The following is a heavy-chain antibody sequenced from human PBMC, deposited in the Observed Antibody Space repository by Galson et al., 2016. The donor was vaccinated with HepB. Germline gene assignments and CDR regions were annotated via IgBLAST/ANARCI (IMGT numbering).Heavy chain of an antibody. CDR2: ISSSSSSI. Sequence: SLRLSCAASGFTFSSYSMNWVRQAPGKGLEWVSYISSSSSSIYYADSVKGRFTIFRDNAENSVYLQMNSLRDEDTAVYYCARDGGGWIQFGYGMDVWGQGTTVTVSS. CDR3: ARDGGGWIQFGYGMDV. D-gene: IGHD5-18*01. V-gene: IGHV3-48*02. CDR1: GFTFSSYS. J-gene: IGHJ6*02.